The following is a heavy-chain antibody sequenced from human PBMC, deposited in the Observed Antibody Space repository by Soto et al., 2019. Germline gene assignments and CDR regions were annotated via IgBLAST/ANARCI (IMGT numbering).Heavy chain of an antibody. CDR1: GDSISNSDYY. J-gene: IGHJ4*02. D-gene: IGHD3-10*01. Sequence: PSETLSLTCTVSGDSISNSDYYWNWIRQSPGKGLEWIASIDYSGSTYYNPSLKSRVVISADTSKNQFSLKLSSVTAADTAVYYCARGRGRFVVFWGQGTLVTVSS. CDR2: IDYSGST. V-gene: IGHV4-30-4*02. CDR3: ARGRGRFVVF.